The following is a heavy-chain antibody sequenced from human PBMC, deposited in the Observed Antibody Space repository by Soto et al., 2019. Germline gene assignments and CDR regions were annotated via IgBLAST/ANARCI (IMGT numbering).Heavy chain of an antibody. J-gene: IGHJ4*02. Sequence: WGSLRLSCVASGFRFSDHSMTWVRQSPGKGLQWIAYISSSSDNIYYAESVRGRFTVSRDNAKNALFLEMNSLRDDDTATYYCARLPKGSLVTAWGQGTRVTVSS. CDR3: ARLPKGSLVTA. CDR2: ISSSSDNI. V-gene: IGHV3-48*02. D-gene: IGHD2-21*02. CDR1: GFRFSDHS.